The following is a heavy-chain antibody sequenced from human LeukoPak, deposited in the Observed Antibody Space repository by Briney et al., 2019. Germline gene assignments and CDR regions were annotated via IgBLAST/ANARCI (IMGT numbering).Heavy chain of an antibody. CDR3: AKHPPYYYYYMDV. J-gene: IGHJ6*03. CDR1: GFTFGSYA. CDR2: ITGVDSTP. V-gene: IGHV3-23*01. Sequence: PGGSLRLSCATSGFTFGSYAMTWVRQAPGKGLEWVSGITGVDSTPYYADSVKGRFTISRDNSKNTLYLQMNSLRAEDTAVYYCAKHPPYYYYYMDVWGKGTTVTVSS.